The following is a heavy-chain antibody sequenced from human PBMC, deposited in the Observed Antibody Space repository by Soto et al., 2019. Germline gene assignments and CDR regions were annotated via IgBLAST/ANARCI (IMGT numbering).Heavy chain of an antibody. CDR3: AKDGYGNNDGDALHI. V-gene: IGHV1-18*04. J-gene: IGHJ3*02. D-gene: IGHD4-4*01. Sequence: QGQLVQSGAEVKTPGASVKVSCKASGYTFTSFGITWVRQAPGQGLEWMGWISTYNGKANYAQKLQGRVTVTRDTSTNTAYMELRSLRSDDTAVYYCAKDGYGNNDGDALHIWGQGTMVTVSS. CDR1: GYTFTSFG. CDR2: ISTYNGKA.